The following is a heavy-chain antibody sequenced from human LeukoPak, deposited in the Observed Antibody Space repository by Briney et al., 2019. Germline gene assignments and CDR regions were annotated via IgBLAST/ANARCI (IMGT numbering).Heavy chain of an antibody. CDR2: IWYDGSNK. CDR1: GFTFTSYG. Sequence: GGSLRLSCAASGFTFTSYGMHWVRQAPGGGLEWVAFIWYDGSNKYYADSVKGRFTISRDNSKHTLYLQMNSLRAEDTAVYYCARDWSSTDCFDYWGQGTLLTVSS. CDR3: ARDWSSTDCFDY. J-gene: IGHJ4*02. V-gene: IGHV3-33*01. D-gene: IGHD4-11*01.